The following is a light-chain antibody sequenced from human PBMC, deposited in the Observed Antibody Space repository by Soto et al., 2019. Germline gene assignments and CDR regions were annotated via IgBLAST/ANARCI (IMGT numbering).Light chain of an antibody. CDR2: TVS. V-gene: IGKV2-40*01. Sequence: EIVLTQTPLSLPVTPGEPASMSCRSSQTLLDSDGRTYLDWYLQKPGQSPQLLIYTVSYRASGVPDRFSGSGSGTEFTLKISRVEAEDVGVYYCMQHLEFPLTFGGGTKVDIK. J-gene: IGKJ4*01. CDR3: MQHLEFPLT. CDR1: QTLLDSDGRTY.